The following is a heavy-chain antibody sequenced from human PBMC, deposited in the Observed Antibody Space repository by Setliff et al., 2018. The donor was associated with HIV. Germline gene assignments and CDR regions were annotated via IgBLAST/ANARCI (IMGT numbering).Heavy chain of an antibody. CDR3: ARVADGYNSYFDY. J-gene: IGHJ4*02. V-gene: IGHV3-7*01. D-gene: IGHD5-18*01. Sequence: PGGSLRLSCTASGFIFSSYWMSWVRQAPGKGLEWVANIKQGGSEKYYVDSVKGRFTMSRDNAKNSLFLQMHSLRAEDTAVYYCARVADGYNSYFDYWGQGTVVT. CDR1: GFIFSSYW. CDR2: IKQGGSEK.